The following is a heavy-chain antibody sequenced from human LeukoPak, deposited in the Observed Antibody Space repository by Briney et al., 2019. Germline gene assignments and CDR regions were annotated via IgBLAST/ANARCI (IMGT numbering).Heavy chain of an antibody. J-gene: IGHJ5*02. CDR2: ISSSSSFI. CDR1: GFTFSSNS. D-gene: IGHD3-3*01. CDR3: AKEAMDFWSGPQGYNWFDP. V-gene: IGHV3-21*04. Sequence: GGSLRLSCAASGFTFSSNSMNWVRQAPGKGLEWVSSISSSSSFIYYADSMKGRFTISRDNSKNTLYLQMNSLRAEDTAVYYCAKEAMDFWSGPQGYNWFDPWGQGTLVTVSS.